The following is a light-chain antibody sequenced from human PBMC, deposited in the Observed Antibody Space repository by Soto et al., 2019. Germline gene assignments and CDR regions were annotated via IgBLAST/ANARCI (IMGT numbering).Light chain of an antibody. V-gene: IGLV2-23*01. J-gene: IGLJ1*01. CDR2: EAY. Sequence: QSALTQPASVSGSLGQSITISCTGTISDVGRFDVVSWYQQHPGQVPKLIIFEAYKRPSGVSNRFSGSKSGSTASLTISGLQAEDEADYYCCSNAVGSTYVFGTGTKVTAL. CDR1: ISDVGRFDV. CDR3: CSNAVGSTYV.